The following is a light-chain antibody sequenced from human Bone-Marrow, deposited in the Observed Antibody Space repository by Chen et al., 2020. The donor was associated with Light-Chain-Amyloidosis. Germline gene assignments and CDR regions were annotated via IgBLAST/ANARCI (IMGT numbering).Light chain of an antibody. J-gene: IGLJ3*02. V-gene: IGLV1-47*02. CDR2: SNK. Sequence: QSVLTPTPSASGTPGQRVTLPCSGSSSNIESNYVYWYQQLPGTAPTLLIYSNKQRPSGVPDRFSGSKSGTSASLAISGLRSEDEADYYCAAWDDSLSGHWVFGGGTKLTVL. CDR3: AAWDDSLSGHWV. CDR1: SSNIESNY.